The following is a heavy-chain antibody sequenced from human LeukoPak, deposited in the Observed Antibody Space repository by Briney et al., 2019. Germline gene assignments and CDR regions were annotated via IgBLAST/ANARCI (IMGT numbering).Heavy chain of an antibody. D-gene: IGHD2-15*01. CDR3: ARASDPEKVYCSGGSCSYNWFDP. J-gene: IGHJ5*02. Sequence: ASVKVSCKASGYTFTSYGISWVRQAPGQGLEWMGWISAYNGNTNYAQKLQGRVTMTTDTSTSTAYMELRSLRSDDTAVYYCARASDPEKVYCSGGSCSYNWFDPWGQGTLVTVSS. CDR2: ISAYNGNT. V-gene: IGHV1-18*01. CDR1: GYTFTSYG.